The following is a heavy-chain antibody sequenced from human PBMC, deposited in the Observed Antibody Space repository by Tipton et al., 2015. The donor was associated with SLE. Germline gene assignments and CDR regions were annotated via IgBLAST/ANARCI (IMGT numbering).Heavy chain of an antibody. D-gene: IGHD6-13*01. V-gene: IGHV4-38-2*02. CDR1: GYSISSGYY. CDR3: ASRGAAAAPGWYFDL. J-gene: IGHJ2*01. Sequence: TLSLTCTVSGYSISSGYYWGWIRQPPGKGLEWIGSIYHSGSTYYNPSLKSRVTISVDTSKNQISLKLSSVTAADTAVYYCASRGAAAAPGWYFDLWGRGTLVTVSS. CDR2: IYHSGST.